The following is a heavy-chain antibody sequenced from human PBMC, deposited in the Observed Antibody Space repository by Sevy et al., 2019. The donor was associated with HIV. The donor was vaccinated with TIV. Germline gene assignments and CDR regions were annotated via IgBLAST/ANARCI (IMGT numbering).Heavy chain of an antibody. D-gene: IGHD1-26*01. CDR2: IYYSGST. Sequence: SETPSLTCTVSGGSISSSSYYWGWIRQPPGKGLEWIGSIYYSGSTYYNPSLKSRVTISVDTSKNQFALKLSSVTAADTAVYYCAGRIVGATHFDYWGQGTLVTVSS. CDR1: GGSISSSSYY. CDR3: AGRIVGATHFDY. V-gene: IGHV4-39*05. J-gene: IGHJ4*02.